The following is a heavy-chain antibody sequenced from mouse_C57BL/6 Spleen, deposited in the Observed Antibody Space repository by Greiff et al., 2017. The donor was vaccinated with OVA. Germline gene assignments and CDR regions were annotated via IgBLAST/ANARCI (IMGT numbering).Heavy chain of an antibody. Sequence: VQVVESGPGLVAPSQSLSITCTVSGFSLTSYGVDWVRQPPGKGLEWLGVIWGGGSTNYNSALMSRLSISKDNSKSQVFLKMNSLQTDDTAMYYCAKRGYDGYYVGGYAMDYWGQGTSVTVSS. D-gene: IGHD2-3*01. J-gene: IGHJ4*01. CDR3: AKRGYDGYYVGGYAMDY. V-gene: IGHV2-9*01. CDR1: GFSLTSYG. CDR2: IWGGGST.